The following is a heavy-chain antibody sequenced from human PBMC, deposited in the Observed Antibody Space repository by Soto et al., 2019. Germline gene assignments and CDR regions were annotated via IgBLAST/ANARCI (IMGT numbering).Heavy chain of an antibody. CDR2: INAGNGNT. CDR3: ARDCSGGSCYSAGYAFDI. J-gene: IGHJ3*02. D-gene: IGHD2-15*01. CDR1: GYSFTSYA. Sequence: GTSVKLSCKASGYSFTSYAMHWVRQAPRQRLEWMGWINAGNGNTKYSQKFQGRVTITRDTSASTAYMELSSLRSEDTAVYYCARDCSGGSCYSAGYAFDIWGQGTMVTVSS. V-gene: IGHV1-3*01.